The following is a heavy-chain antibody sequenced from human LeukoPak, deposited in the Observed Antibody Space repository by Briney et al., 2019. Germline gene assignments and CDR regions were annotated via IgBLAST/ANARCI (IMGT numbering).Heavy chain of an antibody. CDR1: GFTFSSYA. CDR3: AREGQDIVVVVAATLPGDYYYGMDV. J-gene: IGHJ6*02. Sequence: GGSLRLSCAASGFTFSSYAMHWVRQAPGKGLEWVAVVSYDGSNKYYADSVKGRFTISRDNSKNTLYLQMNSLRAEDTAVYYCAREGQDIVVVVAATLPGDYYYGMDVWGQGTTVTVSS. D-gene: IGHD2-15*01. CDR2: VSYDGSNK. V-gene: IGHV3-30-3*01.